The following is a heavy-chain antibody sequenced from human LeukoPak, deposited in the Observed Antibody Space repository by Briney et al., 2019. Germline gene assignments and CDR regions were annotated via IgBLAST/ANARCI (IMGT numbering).Heavy chain of an antibody. V-gene: IGHV4-59*01. Sequence: SETLSLTCTVSGGSISNYYWNWIRQPPGKGLEWIGYIYYTGNTNYNPSLKSRVTISVDTSKNQFSLKLSSVTAADTAVYYCALAFGSSNWFDPWGQGTLVTVSS. CDR1: GGSISNYY. CDR2: IYYTGNT. D-gene: IGHD3-10*01. J-gene: IGHJ5*02. CDR3: ALAFGSSNWFDP.